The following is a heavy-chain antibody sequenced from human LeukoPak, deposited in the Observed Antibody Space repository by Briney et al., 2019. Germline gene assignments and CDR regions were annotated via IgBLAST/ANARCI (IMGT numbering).Heavy chain of an antibody. Sequence: GGSLRLSCAASGFTFSNYAMNWVRQAPGKGLEWVSGIRVGGELYYADSVKGRFTISRDNSENTLYLQMSGLRAEDTAVYHCAKGTGDTGYYFDYWGQGTLVTVSS. CDR3: AKGTGDTGYYFDY. J-gene: IGHJ4*02. D-gene: IGHD7-27*01. V-gene: IGHV3-23*01. CDR2: IRVGGEL. CDR1: GFTFSNYA.